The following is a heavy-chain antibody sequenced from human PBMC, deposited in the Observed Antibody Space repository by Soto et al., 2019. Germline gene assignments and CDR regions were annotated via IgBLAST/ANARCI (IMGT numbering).Heavy chain of an antibody. Sequence: VQLPQWGAGLLKPSETLSLTCAVYGGFVSSGSYYWSWIRQPPGKGLEWIGEMSHSGGTHFNPSLKSRVTISVDTSKNQFSLKMSSVTAADTALYYCARVERETATTVVDAFDIWGPGTMVTVSS. V-gene: IGHV4-34*01. CDR1: GGFVSSGSYY. CDR3: ARVERETATTVVDAFDI. D-gene: IGHD1-1*01. J-gene: IGHJ3*02. CDR2: MSHSGGT.